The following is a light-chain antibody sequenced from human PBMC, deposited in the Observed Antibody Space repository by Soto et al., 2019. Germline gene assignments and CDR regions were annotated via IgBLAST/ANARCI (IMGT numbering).Light chain of an antibody. CDR2: KAS. CDR3: QQYNTYSRT. CDR1: QSISTS. Sequence: DIQMTQSPSTLFASVGDRVTVTCRASQSISTSLAWYQQKPGKAPKLLIYKASNLESGVPSRFSGSGSGTEFTLTISSLQPDDFATYYCQQYNTYSRTFGQGTKVEIK. V-gene: IGKV1-5*03. J-gene: IGKJ1*01.